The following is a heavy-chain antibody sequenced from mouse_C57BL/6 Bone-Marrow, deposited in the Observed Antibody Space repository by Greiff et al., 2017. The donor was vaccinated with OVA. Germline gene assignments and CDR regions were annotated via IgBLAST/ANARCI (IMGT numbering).Heavy chain of an antibody. V-gene: IGHV5-6*01. J-gene: IGHJ3*01. CDR3: ARRGRDGYYAFAY. CDR1: GFTFSSYG. CDR2: ISSGGSYT. D-gene: IGHD2-3*01. Sequence: VQLQQSEGDLVKPGGSLKLSCAASGFTFSSYGMSWVRQTPDKRLEWVATISSGGSYTYYPDSVKGRFTISRDNAKNTLYLQMSSLKSEDTAMYYCARRGRDGYYAFAYWGQGTLVTVSA.